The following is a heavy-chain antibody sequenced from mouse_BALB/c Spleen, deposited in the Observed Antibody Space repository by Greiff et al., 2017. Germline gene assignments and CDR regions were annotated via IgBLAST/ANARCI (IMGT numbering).Heavy chain of an antibody. CDR1: GYTFSSYW. V-gene: IGHV1-9*01. D-gene: IGHD1-1*01. Sequence: QVQLKQSGAELMKPGASVKISCKATGYTFSSYWIEWVKQRPGHGLEWIGEILPGSGSTNYNEKFKGKATFTADTSSNTAYMQLSSLTSEDSAVYYCARGTYYGRCAMDYWGQGTSVTVSS. J-gene: IGHJ4*01. CDR2: ILPGSGST. CDR3: ARGTYYGRCAMDY.